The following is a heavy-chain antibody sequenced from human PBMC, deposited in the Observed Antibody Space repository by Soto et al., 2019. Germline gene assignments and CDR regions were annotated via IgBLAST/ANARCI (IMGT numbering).Heavy chain of an antibody. Sequence: PSETLSLTCAVYGGSFSGYYWSWIRQPPGKGLEWIGEINHSGSTNYNPSLKSRVTISVDTSKNQFSLKLSSVTAADTAVYYCARVGARITNYYYGMDVWGQGTTVTVSS. CDR1: GGSFSGYY. CDR3: ARVGARITNYYYGMDV. V-gene: IGHV4-34*01. J-gene: IGHJ6*02. CDR2: INHSGST. D-gene: IGHD5-12*01.